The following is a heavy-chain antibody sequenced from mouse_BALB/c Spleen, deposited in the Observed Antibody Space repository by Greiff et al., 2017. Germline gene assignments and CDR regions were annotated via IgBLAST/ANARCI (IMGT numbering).Heavy chain of an antibody. CDR3: ARSEIYYGNFYAMDY. D-gene: IGHD2-1*01. CDR2: ISSGSSTI. Sequence: EVMLVESGGGLVQPGGSRKLSCAASGFTFSSFGMHWVRQAPEKGLEWVAYISSGSSTIYYADTVKGRFTISRDNPKNTLFLQMTSLRSEDTAMYYCARSEIYYGNFYAMDYWGQGTSVTVSS. J-gene: IGHJ4*01. V-gene: IGHV5-17*02. CDR1: GFTFSSFG.